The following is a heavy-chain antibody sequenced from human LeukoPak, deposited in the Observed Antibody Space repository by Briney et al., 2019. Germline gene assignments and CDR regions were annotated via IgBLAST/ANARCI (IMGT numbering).Heavy chain of an antibody. CDR3: ARDPGYCYGYGQSNLFDP. CDR1: GFTFSSYG. D-gene: IGHD5-18*01. J-gene: IGHJ5*02. V-gene: IGHV3-33*01. CDR2: IWYDGSNT. Sequence: GRSLRPSCAASGFTFSSYGMHWVRQAPGKGLEWVAVIWYDGSNTYYADSVKGRFTLSRDDSKNTLYLQMNSLRAEDTAVYYCARDPGYCYGYGQSNLFDPWGRGTLVTVSS.